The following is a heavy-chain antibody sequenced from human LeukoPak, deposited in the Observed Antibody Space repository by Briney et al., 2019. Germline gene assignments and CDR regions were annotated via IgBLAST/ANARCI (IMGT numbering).Heavy chain of an antibody. CDR3: ARDPGYSYGSYYGMDV. CDR1: GFTVSSNY. D-gene: IGHD5-18*01. Sequence: PGGSLRLSCAASGFTVSSNYMSWVRQAPGKGLEWVSVIYSGGSTYYSDSVKGRFTISRDNSKHTLYLQMNSLRAEDTAVYYCARDPGYSYGSYYGMDVWGQGTTVTVSS. CDR2: IYSGGST. V-gene: IGHV3-66*02. J-gene: IGHJ6*02.